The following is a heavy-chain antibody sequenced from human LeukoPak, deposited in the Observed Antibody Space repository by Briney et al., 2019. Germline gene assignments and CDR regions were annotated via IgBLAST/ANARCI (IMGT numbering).Heavy chain of an antibody. CDR1: GFTFRTYG. CDR2: IWYDGSNK. D-gene: IGHD4-17*01. Sequence: GGSLRLSCAASGFTFRTYGMHWLRQAPGKGLEWVAVIWYDGSNKYYADSVKGRFTISRDNSKNTLYLQMNSLRAEDTAVYYCARGPYGDYEDFDYWGQGTLVTVSS. J-gene: IGHJ4*02. V-gene: IGHV3-33*08. CDR3: ARGPYGDYEDFDY.